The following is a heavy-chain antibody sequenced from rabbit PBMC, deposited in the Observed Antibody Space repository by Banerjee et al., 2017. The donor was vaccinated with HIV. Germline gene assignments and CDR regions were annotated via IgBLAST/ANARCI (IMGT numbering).Heavy chain of an antibody. CDR1: GFSFSSSYS. D-gene: IGHD4-1*01. CDR2: IYVDSSGST. V-gene: IGHV1S40*01. J-gene: IGHJ4*01. CDR3: ARDGYWSTGWGVFNL. Sequence: QSVEESGGDLVKPGASLTLTCTASGFSFSSSYSMCWVRQAPGKGLEWIACIYVDSSGSTWFASWAKGRFTISKTSSTTVTLQMTSLTAADTATYFCARDGYWSTGWGVFNLWGPGTLVTVS.